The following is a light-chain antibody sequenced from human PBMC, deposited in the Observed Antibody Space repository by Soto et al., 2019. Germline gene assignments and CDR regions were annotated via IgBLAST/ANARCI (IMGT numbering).Light chain of an antibody. J-gene: IGKJ2*01. CDR3: QQYRSSPMYT. CDR2: GAS. Sequence: EIVLTQSPGTLSLSPGERATLSCRASQSVSSSYLAWYQQKPGQAPRLLIYGASSRATGIPDRFSGSGSGTDFTLTISRLEPEDFAVDYCQQYRSSPMYTFGQGTKLEIK. CDR1: QSVSSSY. V-gene: IGKV3-20*01.